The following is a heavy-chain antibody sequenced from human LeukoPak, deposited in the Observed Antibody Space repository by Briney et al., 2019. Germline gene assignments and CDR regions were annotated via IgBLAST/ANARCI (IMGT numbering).Heavy chain of an antibody. Sequence: PSETLSLTCAVYGGSFSGYYWSWIRQPPGKGLEWIGEINHSGSTNYNPSLKSRVTISVDTSKNQFSLKLSSVTAADTAVYYCARDRYCSSTSCFDYWGQGTLVTVSS. CDR1: GGSFSGYY. CDR2: INHSGST. V-gene: IGHV4-34*01. J-gene: IGHJ4*02. CDR3: ARDRYCSSTSCFDY. D-gene: IGHD2-2*01.